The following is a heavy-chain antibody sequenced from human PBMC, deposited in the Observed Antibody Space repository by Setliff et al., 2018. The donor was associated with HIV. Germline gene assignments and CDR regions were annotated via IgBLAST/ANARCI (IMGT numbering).Heavy chain of an antibody. J-gene: IGHJ5*02. CDR3: ARRDTSTGVDP. Sequence: SETLSLTCTVSGGSITSHYWAWIRQPPGRRLEWIGYVPYSESATYNPSLKRRVTMSLDTSKNQFSLRLSSVTAADTAIYYCARRDTSTGVDPWGQGALVTVSS. V-gene: IGHV4-59*11. D-gene: IGHD7-27*01. CDR1: GGSITSHY. CDR2: VPYSESA.